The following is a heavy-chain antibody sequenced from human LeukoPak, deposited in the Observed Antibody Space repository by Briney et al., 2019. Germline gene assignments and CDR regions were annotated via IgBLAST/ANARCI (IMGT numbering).Heavy chain of an antibody. D-gene: IGHD3-10*01. Sequence: SETLSLTCAVSGGSICSYYWSWIRPPPGKGLEWIGYIHNRGSTKYNPSLKSRVTMSVDTSRTHLSLKLTSVTAADTAVYYCARGRSGADWFDPWGQGTLVT. CDR1: GGSICSYY. CDR3: ARGRSGADWFDP. V-gene: IGHV4-59*01. J-gene: IGHJ5*02. CDR2: IHNRGST.